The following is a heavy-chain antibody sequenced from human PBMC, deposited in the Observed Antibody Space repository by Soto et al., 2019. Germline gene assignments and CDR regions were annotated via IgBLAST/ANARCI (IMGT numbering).Heavy chain of an antibody. D-gene: IGHD2-2*01. CDR2: IKQDGSEK. J-gene: IGHJ6*02. CDR3: ARVDCSSSGWYGDYSYYGMDV. CDR1: AFTFRNYW. Sequence: EVQLVESGGGLVQPGGSLRLSCAASAFTFRNYWMSWVRQAPGKGLEWVANIKQDGSEKYSVDSVKGRFTISRDNAKSSLYLQINSPRAEDTAVDYCARVDCSSSGWYGDYSYYGMDVWGQGTTVTVS. V-gene: IGHV3-7*04.